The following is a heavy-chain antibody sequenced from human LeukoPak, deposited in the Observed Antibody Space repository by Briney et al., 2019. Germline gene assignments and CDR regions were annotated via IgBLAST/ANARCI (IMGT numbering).Heavy chain of an antibody. CDR1: GFTVSSNY. V-gene: IGHV3-53*01. CDR2: IYSGGST. J-gene: IGHJ4*02. D-gene: IGHD3-22*01. CDR3: AKKGDSSGYYNDY. Sequence: PGGSLRLSCAASGFTVSSNYMTWVRQAPGKGLEWVSVIYSGGSTYYADSVKGRFTISRDNAKNSLYLQMNSLRAEDTAVYYCAKKGDSSGYYNDYWGQGTLVTVSS.